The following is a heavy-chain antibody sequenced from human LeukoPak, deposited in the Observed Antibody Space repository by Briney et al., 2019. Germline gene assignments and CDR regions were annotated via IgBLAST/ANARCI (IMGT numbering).Heavy chain of an antibody. D-gene: IGHD3-22*01. CDR3: TCRSVVFTRGSGYPPGFHY. J-gene: IGHJ4*02. V-gene: IGHV3-49*03. Sequence: QSGGSLRLSCTTSGFTFGDYGLNWFRLAPGKGLEWVGFIRNKDHGGTTDYAASVKGRFTVSRDDSRSIGYLQMNSLKTDDTAIYCCTCRSVVFTRGSGYPPGFHYWGQGTLVTVSS. CDR2: IRNKDHGGTT. CDR1: GFTFGDYG.